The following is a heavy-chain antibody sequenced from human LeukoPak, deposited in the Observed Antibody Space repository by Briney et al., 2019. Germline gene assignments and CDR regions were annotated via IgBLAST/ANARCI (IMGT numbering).Heavy chain of an antibody. CDR2: ISYDAAYK. D-gene: IGHD3-10*01. J-gene: IGHJ4*02. V-gene: IGHV3-30*18. CDR3: VKDWGSYFASGSSYFDY. CDR1: RFTFSTYG. Sequence: PGRSLRLSCAASRFTFSTYGMHWVRQAPGKGLEWVAVISYDAAYKYYANSVSGRFTISRDNSKNTLYLQMNNLRTEDTAVYYCVKDWGSYFASGSSYFDYWGQGTLVTVSS.